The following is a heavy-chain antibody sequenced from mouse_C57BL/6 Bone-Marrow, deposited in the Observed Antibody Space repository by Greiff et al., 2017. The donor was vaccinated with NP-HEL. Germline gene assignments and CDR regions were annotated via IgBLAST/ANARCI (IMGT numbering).Heavy chain of an antibody. D-gene: IGHD2-1*01. Sequence: QVQLQQPGAELVKPGASVKLSCKASGYTFTSYWMHWVKQRPGQGLEWIGMIHPNSGSTNYNEKFKSKATLTADKSSSTAYMQLSSLTSEDSAEDYCARRGNQAWFAYWGQGTLVTVSA. J-gene: IGHJ3*01. CDR2: IHPNSGST. CDR1: GYTFTSYW. V-gene: IGHV1-64*01. CDR3: ARRGNQAWFAY.